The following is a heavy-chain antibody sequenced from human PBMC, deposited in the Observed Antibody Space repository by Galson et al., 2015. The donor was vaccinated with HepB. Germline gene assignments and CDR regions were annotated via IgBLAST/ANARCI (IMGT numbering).Heavy chain of an antibody. D-gene: IGHD3-10*01. Sequence: SLRLSCAASGFSVTTNYMSWVRQAPGKGLEWVSLIYASGATSSADSVRGRFTISRDDSRATLYLQMNSLRVEDTAVYFCAAGGASYWAFHFWGQGTLVTVSS. J-gene: IGHJ4*02. CDR2: IYASGAT. CDR1: GFSVTTNY. CDR3: AAGGASYWAFHF. V-gene: IGHV3-53*01.